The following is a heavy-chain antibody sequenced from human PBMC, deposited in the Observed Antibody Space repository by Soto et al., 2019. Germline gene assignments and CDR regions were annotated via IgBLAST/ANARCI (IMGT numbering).Heavy chain of an antibody. V-gene: IGHV1-18*01. CDR1: GYTFTRNG. Sequence: ASVKVSCKTSGYTFTRNGISWVRQAPGQGREWMGWISPNSGNIKYAQKLQGRVIMTTDTSTSTAYMELRSLRSDDTAVYYCVKDRDSNSWPSRDVWGPGTTVTVSS. J-gene: IGHJ6*02. CDR3: VKDRDSNSWPSRDV. CDR2: ISPNSGNI. D-gene: IGHD3-22*01.